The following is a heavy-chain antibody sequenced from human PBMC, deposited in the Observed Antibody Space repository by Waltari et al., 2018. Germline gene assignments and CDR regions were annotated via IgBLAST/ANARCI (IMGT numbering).Heavy chain of an antibody. D-gene: IGHD4-17*01. CDR2: IYHSGST. Sequence: QVQLQESGPGLVKPSETLSLTCAVSGYSLSSGYYWGWIRQPPGKGLEWIGSIYHSGSTYYNPSLKSRVTISVDTSKNQFSLKLSSVTAADTAVYYCARATYGDYPVYFDLWGRGTLVTVSS. CDR3: ARATYGDYPVYFDL. J-gene: IGHJ2*01. V-gene: IGHV4-38-2*01. CDR1: GYSLSSGYY.